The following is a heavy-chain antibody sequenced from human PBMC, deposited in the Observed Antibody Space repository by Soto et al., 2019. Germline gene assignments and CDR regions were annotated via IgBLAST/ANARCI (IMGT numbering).Heavy chain of an antibody. Sequence: QVQLQTSGPGLVRPSETLSLTCTISGGSVSRNYLTWIRQPPGKGLEWIGYVSSTGSTNYHPPLKSRVTIAVSTSKNQFSMKQSSVVYAGAAVSYCARGGQLWLAAGFVSGRQGLQITVSS. CDR3: ARGGQLWLAAGFVS. V-gene: IGHV4-59*02. J-gene: IGHJ4*02. CDR2: VSSTGST. D-gene: IGHD6-19*01. CDR1: GGSVSRNY.